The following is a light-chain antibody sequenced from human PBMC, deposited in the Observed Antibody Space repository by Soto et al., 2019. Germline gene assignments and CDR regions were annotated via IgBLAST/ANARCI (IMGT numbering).Light chain of an antibody. V-gene: IGKV3-20*01. J-gene: IGKJ3*01. Sequence: EIVLTQSPGTLSLSPGERATLSCRASQSVTINYLAWYQQKPGQAPRLLVYGASTRATGIPDWFSGSGSGTDFTLTINRLEPEDFAVYYCQQYGSSPFTFGPGTKVDIK. CDR2: GAS. CDR1: QSVTINY. CDR3: QQYGSSPFT.